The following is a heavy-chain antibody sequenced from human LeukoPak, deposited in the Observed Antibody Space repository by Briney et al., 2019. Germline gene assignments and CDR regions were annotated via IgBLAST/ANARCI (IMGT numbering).Heavy chain of an antibody. Sequence: GGSLRLSCAASGFTFSSYAMSWVRQAPGKGLEWVSAISGSGGSTYYADSVKGRFTISRDNSKNTLYLQMNSLKTEDTAVYYCTTDPYGGQTPIWGQGTMVTVSS. J-gene: IGHJ3*02. CDR2: ISGSGGST. CDR1: GFTFSSYA. V-gene: IGHV3-23*01. D-gene: IGHD4-23*01. CDR3: TTDPYGGQTPI.